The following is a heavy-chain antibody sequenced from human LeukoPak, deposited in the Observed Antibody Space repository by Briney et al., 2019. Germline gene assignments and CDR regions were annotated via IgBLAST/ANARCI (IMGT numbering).Heavy chain of an antibody. V-gene: IGHV1-18*01. J-gene: IGHJ5*02. CDR2: ISGYNGNT. CDR3: ARVSPQRKISYGYQNWFDP. Sequence: ASEKVSCKASGYTFTNYHITWVRQAPGQGLEWMGWISGYNGNTNYAQKLQGRVTMTTDTSTNTAYMELRSLRSDDTAMYYCARVSPQRKISYGYQNWFDPWGQGTLVTVSS. CDR1: GYTFTNYH. D-gene: IGHD5-18*01.